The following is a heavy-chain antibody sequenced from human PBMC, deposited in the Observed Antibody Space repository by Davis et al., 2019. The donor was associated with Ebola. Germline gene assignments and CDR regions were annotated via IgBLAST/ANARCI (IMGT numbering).Heavy chain of an antibody. CDR1: GFSFSSYW. CDR3: ARGPSTGNSFSY. CDR2: IKQDGSEK. J-gene: IGHJ4*02. V-gene: IGHV3-7*01. D-gene: IGHD6-13*01. Sequence: GESLKISCAASGFSFSSYWMSWVRRAPGKGLEWVANIKQDGSEKYYVDSVEGRFTISRDNAKNSLYLQMNSLRAEDTAVYYCARGPSTGNSFSYWGQGTLATVSS.